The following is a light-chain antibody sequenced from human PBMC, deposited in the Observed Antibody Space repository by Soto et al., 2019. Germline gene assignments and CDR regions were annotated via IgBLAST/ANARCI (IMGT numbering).Light chain of an antibody. J-gene: IGKJ2*01. CDR1: QSVSNNY. CDR2: GAS. V-gene: IGKV3-20*01. Sequence: EIVLTQSPGTLSLSPGERATLSCRASQSVSNNYLAWYQQKPGQAPRLLIYGASNRATGIPDRFSGSGSGTECTLTISRMEPEDFAVCYCQRYGSVPIAFGQGLNLVMK. CDR3: QRYGSVPIA.